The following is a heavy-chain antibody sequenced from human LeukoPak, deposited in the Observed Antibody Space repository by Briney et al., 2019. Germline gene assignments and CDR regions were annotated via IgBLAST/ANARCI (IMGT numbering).Heavy chain of an antibody. V-gene: IGHV3-48*01. J-gene: IGHJ4*02. CDR3: ARDRRQTLPD. CDR2: ISSSSSTI. CDR1: GFTFSSYA. Sequence: SGGSLRLSCAASGFTFSSYAMTWVRQAPGKGLEWVSYISSSSSTIYYADSVKGRFTISRDNAKDSLYLQMNSLGAEDTAVYCCARDRRQTLPDWGQGTLVTVSS.